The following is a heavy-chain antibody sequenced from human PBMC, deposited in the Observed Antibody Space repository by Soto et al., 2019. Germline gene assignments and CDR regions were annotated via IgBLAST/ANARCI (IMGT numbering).Heavy chain of an antibody. Sequence: GGSLRLSCAASGFTFSSYAMSWVRQAPGKGLEWVSAISGSGGSTYYADSVKGRFTISRDNSKNTLYLQMNSLRAEDTAVYYCAKDSIVTPRPQNDYWGQGTLVTVSS. CDR1: GFTFSSYA. D-gene: IGHD2-15*01. J-gene: IGHJ4*02. CDR3: AKDSIVTPRPQNDY. CDR2: ISGSGGST. V-gene: IGHV3-23*01.